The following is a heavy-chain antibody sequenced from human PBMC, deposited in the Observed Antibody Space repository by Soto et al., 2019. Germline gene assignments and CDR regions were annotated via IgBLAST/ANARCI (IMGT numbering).Heavy chain of an antibody. CDR2: IESGGSI. J-gene: IGHJ3*02. CDR3: ASTTVWKNAFEI. CDR1: GVTVNTNY. D-gene: IGHD3-16*01. Sequence: EVQLVESGGGLIQPGGSLRLSCAGSGVTVNTNYMSWVRQSPGKGPEWVSLIESGGSIYYADSVKGRFTISRDSFKNTLSLQMNSLRVEDTAVYYCASTTVWKNAFEIWGPGTLVSVSS. V-gene: IGHV3-53*01.